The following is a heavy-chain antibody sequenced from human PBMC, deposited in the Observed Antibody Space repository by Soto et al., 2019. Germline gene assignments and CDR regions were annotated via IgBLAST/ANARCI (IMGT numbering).Heavy chain of an antibody. CDR1: GFTFTSYD. CDR2: ITRRSDI. Sequence: EVQLVESGGGLVMPGGSLRVSCEASGFTFTSYDMHWVRQAPGKGLEWVSTITRRSDIYYADSVKGRFTISRDNAKNSMSLQMNSLRVEDTAVYYCAREETAWPLAYGLDVWGQGTTVTVSS. D-gene: IGHD2-21*02. J-gene: IGHJ6*02. CDR3: AREETAWPLAYGLDV. V-gene: IGHV3-21*01.